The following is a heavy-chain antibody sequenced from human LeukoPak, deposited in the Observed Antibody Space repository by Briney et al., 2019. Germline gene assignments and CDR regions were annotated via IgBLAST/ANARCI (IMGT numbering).Heavy chain of an antibody. Sequence: GGSLTLPHSGSGFTFLSYALHWVRQAPGKGLEYVSAISGNGGSTYYADSVKGRFTISRDNSKNTLYLQMSSLRAEDTAVYYCVTDVVVGPPIFDSWGQGTLVTVSS. D-gene: IGHD1-26*01. J-gene: IGHJ4*02. CDR1: GFTFLSYA. CDR2: ISGNGGST. V-gene: IGHV3-64D*09. CDR3: VTDVVVGPPIFDS.